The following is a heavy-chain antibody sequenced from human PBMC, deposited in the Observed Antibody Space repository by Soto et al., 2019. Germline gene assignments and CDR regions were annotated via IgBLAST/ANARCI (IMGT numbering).Heavy chain of an antibody. D-gene: IGHD6-19*01. CDR1: GGSFSGYY. J-gene: IGHJ2*01. CDR3: ARGRHPPAAVAGYFDH. Sequence: QVQLQQWGAGLLKPSETLSLTCAVYGGSFSGYYWSWIRQPPGKGLEWIGEINHSGSNNYNPSLKSRVTISVDTSTNQFSLKLSSVTAADTAVYYCARGRHPPAAVAGYFDHWGRGTLVTVSS. V-gene: IGHV4-34*01. CDR2: INHSGSN.